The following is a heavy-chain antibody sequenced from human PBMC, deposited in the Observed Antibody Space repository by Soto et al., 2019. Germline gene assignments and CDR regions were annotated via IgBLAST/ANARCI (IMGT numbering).Heavy chain of an antibody. CDR1: GGSISSYY. CDR2: IYYSGST. J-gene: IGHJ6*02. CDR3: ARDGGGQQVGGKVYYYYYGMDV. D-gene: IGHD6-13*01. V-gene: IGHV4-59*01. Sequence: QVQLQESGPGLVKPSETLSLTCTVSGGSISSYYWSWIRQRPGKGLEWIGYIYYSGSTNYNPSLKSRVTISVDTSKNQFSLKLSSVTAADTAVYYCARDGGGQQVGGKVYYYYYGMDVWGQGTTVTVSS.